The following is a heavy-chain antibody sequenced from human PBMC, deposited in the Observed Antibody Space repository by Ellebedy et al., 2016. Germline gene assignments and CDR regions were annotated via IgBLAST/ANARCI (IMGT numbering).Heavy chain of an antibody. CDR3: ALTYSSSWYFEDAFDI. J-gene: IGHJ3*02. CDR1: GYTFTSYD. Sequence: ASVKVSCXASGYTFTSYDINWVRQATGQGLEWMGWMNPNSGNTGYAQKFQGRVTMTRNTSISTAYMELSSLRSEDTAVYYCALTYSSSWYFEDAFDIWGQGTMVTVSS. CDR2: MNPNSGNT. D-gene: IGHD6-13*01. V-gene: IGHV1-8*01.